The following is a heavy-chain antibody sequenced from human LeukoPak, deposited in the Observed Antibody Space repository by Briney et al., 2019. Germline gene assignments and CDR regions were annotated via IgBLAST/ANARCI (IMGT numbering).Heavy chain of an antibody. V-gene: IGHV4-34*01. CDR3: ARAGDSSGYCDS. J-gene: IGHJ4*02. CDR2: INHSGST. Sequence: SDTLSLTCAVYGGSFSGYYWSWIRQPPGKGLEWIGEINHSGSTNYSPSLKSRVTISVDTSKNQFSLKLSSVTAADTAVYYCARAGDSSGYCDSWGQGTLVTVSS. D-gene: IGHD3-22*01. CDR1: GGSFSGYY.